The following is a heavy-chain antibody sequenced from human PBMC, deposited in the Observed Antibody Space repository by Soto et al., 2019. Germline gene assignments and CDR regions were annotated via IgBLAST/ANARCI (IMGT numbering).Heavy chain of an antibody. V-gene: IGHV4-39*01. Sequence: QLQLQESGPGLVKPSETLSLTCTVSGGSISSSSYYWGWIRQPPGKGLEWIGSIYYSGSTYYNPSLKSRVTISVDTSKNQFSLKLSSVTAADTAVYYCASHRIYYDFWSGYYIDYWGQGTLVTVSS. D-gene: IGHD3-3*01. J-gene: IGHJ4*02. CDR1: GGSISSSSYY. CDR3: ASHRIYYDFWSGYYIDY. CDR2: IYYSGST.